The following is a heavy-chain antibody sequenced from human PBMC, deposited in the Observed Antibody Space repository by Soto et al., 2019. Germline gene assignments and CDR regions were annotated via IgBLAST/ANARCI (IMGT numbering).Heavy chain of an antibody. CDR1: GFTFSSYG. D-gene: IGHD6-13*01. V-gene: IGHV3-30*18. Sequence: GGSLRLSCAASGFTFSSYGMHWVRQAPGKGLEWVAVISYDGSNKYYADSVKGRFTISRDNSKNTLYLQMNSLRAEDTAVYYCAKDYRSRYSSSWRKASGYYYGMDVWGQGTTVTVSS. J-gene: IGHJ6*02. CDR3: AKDYRSRYSSSWRKASGYYYGMDV. CDR2: ISYDGSNK.